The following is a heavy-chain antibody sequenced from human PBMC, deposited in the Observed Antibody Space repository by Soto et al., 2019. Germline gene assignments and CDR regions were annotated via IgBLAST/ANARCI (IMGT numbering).Heavy chain of an antibody. Sequence: GASVKVSCKASGYTFTSYAMHWVRQAPGQRLEWMGWINAGNGNTKYSQKFQGRVTITRDTSASTAYLQWNSLKASDSATYYCARHIGSIEPPFDFWGQGTQVTVSS. CDR2: INAGNGNT. V-gene: IGHV1-3*01. CDR1: GYTFTSYA. CDR3: ARHIGSIEPPFDF. J-gene: IGHJ4*02. D-gene: IGHD5-12*01.